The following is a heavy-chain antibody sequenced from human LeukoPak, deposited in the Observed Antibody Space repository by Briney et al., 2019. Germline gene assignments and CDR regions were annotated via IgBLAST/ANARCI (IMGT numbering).Heavy chain of an antibody. CDR2: ISAGGDNT. CDR1: GFTFSNYA. Sequence: PGGSLRLSCAATGFTFSNYAMSWVRQAPGKGLEWVSVISAGGDNTFYADSVKGRFTISRDNSKNTLYLQMNSLRLEDTAVYYRANDYDYFDYWGQGTLVTVSS. CDR3: ANDYDYFDY. J-gene: IGHJ4*02. V-gene: IGHV3-23*01. D-gene: IGHD4-17*01.